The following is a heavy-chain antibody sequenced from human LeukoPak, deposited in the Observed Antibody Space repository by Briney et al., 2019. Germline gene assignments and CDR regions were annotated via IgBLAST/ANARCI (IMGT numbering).Heavy chain of an antibody. CDR3: AREGSSWYYAFDI. V-gene: IGHV4-38-2*02. CDR1: GYSISSGYY. Sequence: SETLSLTCAVSGYSISSGYYWGWIRQPPGKGLEWIGSIYHSGCTYYNPSLKSRVTISVDTSKNQFSLKLSSVTAADTAVYYCAREGSSWYYAFDIWGQGTMVTVSS. J-gene: IGHJ3*02. D-gene: IGHD6-13*01. CDR2: IYHSGCT.